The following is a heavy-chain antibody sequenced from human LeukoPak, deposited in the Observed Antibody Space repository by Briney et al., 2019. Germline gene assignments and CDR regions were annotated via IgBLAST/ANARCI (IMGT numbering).Heavy chain of an antibody. Sequence: SETLSLTCTVSGGSISNYFWSWIRQPAGKGLEWIGRIHDNGDSNHNPSLKSRVTMSVDTSKNQFSLKLSSVTAADTAVYYCAGYDFWSGYSRMDHYYYMDVWGKGTTVTVSS. CDR1: GGSISNYF. D-gene: IGHD3-3*01. CDR3: AGYDFWSGYSRMDHYYYMDV. V-gene: IGHV4-4*07. J-gene: IGHJ6*03. CDR2: IHDNGDS.